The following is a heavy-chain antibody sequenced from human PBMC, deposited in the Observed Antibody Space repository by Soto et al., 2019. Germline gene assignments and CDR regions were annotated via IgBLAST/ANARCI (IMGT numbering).Heavy chain of an antibody. Sequence: GGSLRLSCTASGFTFGDYAMSWVCQAPGKGLEWVGFIRSKAYGGTTEYAASVKGRFTISRDDSKSIAYLQMNSLKTEDTAVYYCTREGGYYSFFDYWGQGTLVTVSS. V-gene: IGHV3-49*04. CDR2: IRSKAYGGTT. CDR1: GFTFGDYA. CDR3: TREGGYYSFFDY. D-gene: IGHD3-3*01. J-gene: IGHJ4*02.